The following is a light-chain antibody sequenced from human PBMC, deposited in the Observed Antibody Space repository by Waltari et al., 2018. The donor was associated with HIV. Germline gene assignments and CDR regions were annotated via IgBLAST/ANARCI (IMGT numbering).Light chain of an antibody. CDR1: NIGSQS. J-gene: IGLJ3*02. CDR2: DDG. CDR3: QLWDTTSDHPV. V-gene: IGLV3-21*02. Sequence: SYVLTQPPSVSVAPGQTARITCGGDNIGSQSVHWYQQKPGQAPLLVVFDDGDRPSGIPERFSGSNSGNTATLTIGRVEVGDEADYYCQLWDTTSDHPVFGGGTKLTVL.